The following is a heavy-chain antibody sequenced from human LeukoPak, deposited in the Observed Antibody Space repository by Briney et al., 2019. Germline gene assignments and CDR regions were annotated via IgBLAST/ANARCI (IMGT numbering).Heavy chain of an antibody. CDR3: ARGAKRITIFGVVIGARYYYYMDV. J-gene: IGHJ6*03. CDR1: GGSFSGYY. D-gene: IGHD3-3*01. V-gene: IGHV4-34*01. Sequence: PSETLSLTCAVYGGSFSGYYWSWIRQPPGKGLEWIGEINHSGSTNYNPSLKSRVTISVDTSKNQFSLKLSSVTAADTAVYYCARGAKRITIFGVVIGARYYYYMDVWGKGTTVTVSS. CDR2: INHSGST.